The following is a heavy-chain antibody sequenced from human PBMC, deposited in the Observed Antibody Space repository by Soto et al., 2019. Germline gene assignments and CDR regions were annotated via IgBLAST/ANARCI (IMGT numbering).Heavy chain of an antibody. J-gene: IGHJ5*02. V-gene: IGHV1-69*13. CDR1: GGTFSRYT. D-gene: IGHD3-22*01. CDR3: AREAITMIVVVSYWFDP. CDR2: ITPMFGTP. Sequence: ASVKVSCKASGGTFSRYTITWVRQAPGQGLEWMGGITPMFGTPNYAQKFQGRVTITADESTSTAYMELSSLRSEDTAMYYCAREAITMIVVVSYWFDPWGQGTLVTVSS.